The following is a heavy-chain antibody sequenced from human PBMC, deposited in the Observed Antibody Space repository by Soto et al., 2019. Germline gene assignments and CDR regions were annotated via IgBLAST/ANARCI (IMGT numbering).Heavy chain of an antibody. Sequence: ASVKVSCKASGYTFISYDINWVRQGTGQGLEWMGWMNPNSGNTAYAQKFQGRVSLTTDTSTSTVYMDLSSLKSEDTAVYYCARSPYSSGYYYAIDYWGQGTQVTVSS. J-gene: IGHJ4*02. CDR2: MNPNSGNT. CDR1: GYTFISYD. CDR3: ARSPYSSGYYYAIDY. D-gene: IGHD3-22*01. V-gene: IGHV1-8*01.